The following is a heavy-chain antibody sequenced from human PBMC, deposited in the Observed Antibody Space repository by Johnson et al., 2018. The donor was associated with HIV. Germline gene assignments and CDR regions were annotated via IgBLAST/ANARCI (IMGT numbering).Heavy chain of an antibody. CDR3: AKDFGLDWGNGFDI. Sequence: VLLVESGGGVVQPGRSLRLSCAASGFTFSSYAMHWVRQAPGNGLEWVAFIRYDGSYKFYADSVKGRLTISRDNSKNTLDLEMNSLRAEDTAVYFCAKDFGLDWGNGFDIWGQGTMVTVSS. D-gene: IGHD3-16*01. J-gene: IGHJ3*02. CDR2: IRYDGSYK. V-gene: IGHV3-30*02. CDR1: GFTFSSYA.